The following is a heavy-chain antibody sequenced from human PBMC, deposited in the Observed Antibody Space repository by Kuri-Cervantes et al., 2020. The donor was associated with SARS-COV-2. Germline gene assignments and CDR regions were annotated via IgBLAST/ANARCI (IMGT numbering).Heavy chain of an antibody. V-gene: IGHV1-69*08. CDR3: AREHCISVSCFSAYPLDV. D-gene: IGHD2-2*01. CDR1: GGTFISSS. CDR2: INLMFDSA. J-gene: IGHJ6*02. Sequence: SVKVSCKASGGTFISSSITWVRQAPGQGLEWMGRINLMFDSANYAQKVQGRVTITADKSTRTTYMELSSLTSEDTAVYYCAREHCISVSCFSAYPLDVWGQGTTVTVSS.